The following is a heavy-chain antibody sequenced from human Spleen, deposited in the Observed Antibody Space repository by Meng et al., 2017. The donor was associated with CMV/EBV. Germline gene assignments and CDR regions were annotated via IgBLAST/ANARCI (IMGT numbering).Heavy chain of an antibody. D-gene: IGHD2-21*01. J-gene: IGHJ4*02. CDR2: IGATAGGT. CDR1: GFTFSSYS. CDR3: AKYSAVGERLYYFDY. Sequence: GGSLRLSCAASGFTFSSYSMNWVRQAPGKGLEWVSSIGATAGGTYYADSVKGRFTISRDNAKNTLYLQMNSLRVEDTAVYYCAKYSAVGERLYYFDYWGQGTLVTVSS. V-gene: IGHV3-23*01.